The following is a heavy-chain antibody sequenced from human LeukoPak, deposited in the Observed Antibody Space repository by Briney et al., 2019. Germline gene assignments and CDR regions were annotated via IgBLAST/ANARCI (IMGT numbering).Heavy chain of an antibody. V-gene: IGHV3-48*03. CDR1: GFTFSNSE. J-gene: IGHJ6*02. D-gene: IGHD5/OR15-5a*01. CDR3: ARAVSGYYGMDV. Sequence: GALRLSCAASGFTFSNSEMNWVRQAPGKGLEWLSYIRSSGTAIFYADSVRGRFTVSRDNAKNSLYLQMNSLRAEDTAVYYCARAVSGYYGMDVWGQGTTVIVSS. CDR2: IRSSGTAI.